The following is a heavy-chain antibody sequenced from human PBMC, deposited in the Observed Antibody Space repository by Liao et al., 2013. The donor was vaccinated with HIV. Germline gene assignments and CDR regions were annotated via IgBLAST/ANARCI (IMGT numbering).Heavy chain of an antibody. J-gene: IGHJ4*02. CDR1: GGSFSGYY. Sequence: QVQLHQWGAGLLKPSETLSLTCAVYGGSFSGYYWTWIRQFPGKGLEWIGEISHSGSNNSSPSLKSRVTISIDTSKNKFSLKLSSVTAADTAVYYCAKEHRGTYTFDYWGQGTLVTVSS. D-gene: IGHD1-26*01. CDR3: AKEHRGTYTFDY. CDR2: ISHSGSN. V-gene: IGHV4-34*01.